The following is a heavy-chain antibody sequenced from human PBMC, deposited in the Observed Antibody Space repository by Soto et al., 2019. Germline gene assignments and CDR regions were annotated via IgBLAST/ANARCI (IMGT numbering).Heavy chain of an antibody. Sequence: SETLFLTCTVSGGSISSYYWSWIRQPPGKGLEWIGYIYYSGSTNYNPSLKSRVTISVDTSKNQFSLKLSSVTAADTAVYYCARPRADYDSSGYYFDPWGQGTLVTVSS. J-gene: IGHJ5*02. CDR3: ARPRADYDSSGYYFDP. CDR1: GGSISSYY. CDR2: IYYSGST. D-gene: IGHD3-22*01. V-gene: IGHV4-59*01.